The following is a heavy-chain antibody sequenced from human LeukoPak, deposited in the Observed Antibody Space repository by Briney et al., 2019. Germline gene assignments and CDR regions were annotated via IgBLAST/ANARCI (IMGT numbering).Heavy chain of an antibody. CDR2: ISASGGST. J-gene: IGHJ4*02. CDR1: GFTFSSYA. CDR3: AKVLSDESC. Sequence: GGSLRLSCAASGFTFSSYAMSWVRQAPGKGLGWVTAISASGGSTYYADSVKGRFTISRDNTKNTLYLQMNSQRAEDTAVYYCAKVLSDESCWGQGTLVTVSS. V-gene: IGHV3-23*01.